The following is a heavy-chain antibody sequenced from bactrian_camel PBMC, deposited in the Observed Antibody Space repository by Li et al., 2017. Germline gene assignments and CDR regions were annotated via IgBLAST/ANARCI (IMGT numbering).Heavy chain of an antibody. D-gene: IGHD1*01. J-gene: IGHJ4*01. Sequence: VQLVESGGGSVQAGGSLRLSCSASGHTISAYCMGWYRQGPSTGREGVASLASDSSPRYADSVKGRFTISFDNAKNTLYLQMDNLKPEDTAMYYCAAAPLSRCRSGAYWTWFSPASYNYWGQGTQVTVSS. CDR2: LASDSSP. V-gene: IGHV3S55*01. CDR3: AAAPLSRCRSGAYWTWFSPASYNY. CDR1: GHTISAYC.